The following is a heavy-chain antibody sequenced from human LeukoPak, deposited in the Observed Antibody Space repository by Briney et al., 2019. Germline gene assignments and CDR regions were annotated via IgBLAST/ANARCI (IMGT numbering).Heavy chain of an antibody. CDR1: GFTFSNYA. CDR2: ISGNGGTT. CDR3: AKGVAGTKGYFDY. Sequence: PGGSLRLSCTASGFTFSNYAMSWVRQAPGEGLEWVSAISGNGGTTYYADSVKGRFTISRDNSKNTLYLQMNSLRAEDTAVYYCAKGVAGTKGYFDYWGQGTLVTVSS. J-gene: IGHJ4*02. V-gene: IGHV3-23*01. D-gene: IGHD6-19*01.